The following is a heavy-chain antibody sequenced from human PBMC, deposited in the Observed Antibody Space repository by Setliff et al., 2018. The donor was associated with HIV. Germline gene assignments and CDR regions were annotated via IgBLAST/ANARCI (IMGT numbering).Heavy chain of an antibody. V-gene: IGHV3-30*04. Sequence: GESLKISCAASGFTFSSYAMQWVRQAPGKGLEWVAVISSDGSNEYYADSVKGRFTISRDNSKNTLYVQMNSLRAEDTAVYYCARDQLAMVRRNGMDVWGQGTTVTVSS. J-gene: IGHJ6*02. CDR2: ISSDGSNE. CDR1: GFTFSSYA. CDR3: ARDQLAMVRRNGMDV. D-gene: IGHD3-10*01.